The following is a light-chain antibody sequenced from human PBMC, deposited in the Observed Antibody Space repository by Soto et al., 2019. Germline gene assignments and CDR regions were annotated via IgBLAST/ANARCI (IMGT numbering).Light chain of an antibody. V-gene: IGLV4-69*01. Sequence: QPVLTQSPSASASLGASVKLICTLSSGHSTYAIAWHQQQPEKGPRYLMKVNSDGSHNKGDGIPDRFSASSSGAERSLTISSLQSEDEADYYCQTWGTGLQVFGGGTKVTVL. J-gene: IGLJ3*02. CDR2: VNSDGSH. CDR3: QTWGTGLQV. CDR1: SGHSTYA.